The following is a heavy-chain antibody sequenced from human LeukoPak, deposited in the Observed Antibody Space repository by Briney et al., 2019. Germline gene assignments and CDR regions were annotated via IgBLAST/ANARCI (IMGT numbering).Heavy chain of an antibody. J-gene: IGHJ5*02. Sequence: SETLSLTCTVSGGSISSYYWSWIRQPPGKGLEWIGYIYFSGSTNYNPSLKSRVTISVDTSKNQFSLKLSSVTAADTAVYYCARAQQQLVPVYWFDPWGQGTLVTVSS. D-gene: IGHD6-13*01. CDR3: ARAQQQLVPVYWFDP. V-gene: IGHV4-59*01. CDR2: IYFSGST. CDR1: GGSISSYY.